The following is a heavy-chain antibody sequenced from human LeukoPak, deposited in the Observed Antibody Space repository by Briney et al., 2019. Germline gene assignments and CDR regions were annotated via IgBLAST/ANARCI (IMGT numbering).Heavy chain of an antibody. CDR1: GFTFSSYA. CDR2: ISYDGSNK. D-gene: IGHD6-19*01. Sequence: GSLRLSCAASGFTFSSYAMHWVRQAPGKGLEWVAVISYDGSNKYYADSVKGRFTISRDNSKNTLYLQMNSLRAEDTAVYYCAREAGGWANWFDPWGQGTLVTVSS. V-gene: IGHV3-30*04. J-gene: IGHJ5*02. CDR3: AREAGGWANWFDP.